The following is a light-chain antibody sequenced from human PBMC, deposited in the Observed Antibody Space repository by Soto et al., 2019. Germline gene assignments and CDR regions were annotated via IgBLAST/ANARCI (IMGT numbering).Light chain of an antibody. CDR3: QQYGSSPRT. CDR1: QTVTGGD. J-gene: IGKJ4*01. V-gene: IGKV3-20*01. Sequence: IVLTQSPGTLSLSPGERATLSCRASQTVTGGDLAWYQQRPGQAPRLLMYGASSRATGIPDRFSGSGSGTEFTLTISRLEPEDFAVYYCQQYGSSPRTFGGGTKVEIK. CDR2: GAS.